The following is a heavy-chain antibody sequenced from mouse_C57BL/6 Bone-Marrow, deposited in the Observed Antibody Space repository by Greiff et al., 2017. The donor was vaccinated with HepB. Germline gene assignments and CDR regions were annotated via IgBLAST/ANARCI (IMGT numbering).Heavy chain of an antibody. V-gene: IGHV1-63*01. Sequence: VKLQQSGAELVRPGTSVKMSCKASGYTFTNYWIGWAKQRPGHGLEWIGDIYPGGGYTNYNEKFKGKATLTADKSSSTAYMQFSSLTSEDSAIYYCARYDYDEGFAYWGQGTLVTVSA. CDR2: IYPGGGYT. J-gene: IGHJ3*01. CDR3: ARYDYDEGFAY. D-gene: IGHD2-4*01. CDR1: GYTFTNYW.